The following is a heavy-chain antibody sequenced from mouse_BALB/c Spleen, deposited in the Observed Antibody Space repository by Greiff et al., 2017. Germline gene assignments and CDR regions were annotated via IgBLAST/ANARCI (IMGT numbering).Heavy chain of an antibody. CDR1: GYTFTDYN. J-gene: IGHJ1*01. CDR2: IYPYNGGT. D-gene: IGHD2-2*01. CDR3: ARWGYGYDDWYFDV. V-gene: IGHV1S29*02. Sequence: EVQLQQSGPELVKPGASVKISCKASGYTFTDYNMHWVKQSHGKSLEWIGYIYPYNGGTGYNQKFKSKATLTVDNSSSTAYMELRSLTSEDSAVYYCARWGYGYDDWYFDVWGAGTTVTVSS.